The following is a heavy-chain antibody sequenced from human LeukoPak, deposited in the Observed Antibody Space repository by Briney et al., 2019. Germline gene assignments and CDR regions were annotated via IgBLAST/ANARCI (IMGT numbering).Heavy chain of an antibody. D-gene: IGHD3-10*01. CDR1: GFTFSRYW. CDR3: ARVTPGGVGSFDY. V-gene: IGHV3-7*01. J-gene: IGHJ4*02. CDR2: INQAGSEK. Sequence: GGSLRLSCAASGFTFSRYWMSWARQAPGKGLEWVADINQAGSEKLYVDSVKGRFTISRDNAKISLYLQMNSLRAEDTAVYYCARVTPGGVGSFDYWGQGTLVTVSS.